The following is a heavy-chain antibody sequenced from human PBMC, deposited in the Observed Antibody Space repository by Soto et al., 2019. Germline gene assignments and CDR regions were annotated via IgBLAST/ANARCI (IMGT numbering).Heavy chain of an antibody. CDR2: IYPTVHT. D-gene: IGHD2-15*01. CDR3: ARLQYTVVTALDI. Sequence: SETLSLTCRVSGVSIGSHFWSWIRQAPGKGPELVGYIYPTVHTNYNPALKSRVTISMDTSENQLSLQLSSVTAADTAVYYCARLQYTVVTALDIWGQGTMVTVTS. CDR1: GVSIGSHF. J-gene: IGHJ3*02. V-gene: IGHV4-59*11.